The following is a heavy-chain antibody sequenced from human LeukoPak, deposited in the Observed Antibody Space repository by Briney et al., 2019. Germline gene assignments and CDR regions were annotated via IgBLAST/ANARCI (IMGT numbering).Heavy chain of an antibody. J-gene: IGHJ4*02. CDR1: GFTFSSYS. CDR3: ARDSGGRPWALAVAGPNYFDY. Sequence: GGSLRLSCAASGFTFSSYSMNWVRQAPGKGLEWVSSISSSSSYIYYADSVKGRFTISRDNAKNSLYLQMNSLRAEDTAVYYCARDSGGRPWALAVAGPNYFDYWGQGTLVTVSS. CDR2: ISSSSSYI. D-gene: IGHD6-19*01. V-gene: IGHV3-21*01.